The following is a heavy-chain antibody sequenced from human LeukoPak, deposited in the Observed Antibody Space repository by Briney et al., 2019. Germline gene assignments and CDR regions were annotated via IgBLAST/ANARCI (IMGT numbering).Heavy chain of an antibody. CDR3: AKDRRPAGYYYYYYMDV. D-gene: IGHD6-13*01. CDR1: EFSFSSYG. V-gene: IGHV3-30*02. CDR2: IQYDGSNE. J-gene: IGHJ6*03. Sequence: GGSLRLSCAASEFSFSSYGMHWVRQAPGKGLEWVAFIQYDGSNEYYADSVKGRFTISRDNSKNMLHLQMSSLRAEDTAVYYCAKDRRPAGYYYYYYMDVWGKGTTVTVSS.